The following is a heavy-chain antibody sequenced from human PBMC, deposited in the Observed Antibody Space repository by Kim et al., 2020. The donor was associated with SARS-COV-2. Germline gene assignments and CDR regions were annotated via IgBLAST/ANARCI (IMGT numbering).Heavy chain of an antibody. CDR3: ARYGGTGECGNIGCFEF. J-gene: IGHJ4*02. D-gene: IGHD2-15*01. Sequence: SETLSLTCAVSGGSFSGYFWTWIRQPPGKGLEWIGEINHSGSTNYNSSLKTRVTISVDTSQRQFSLSLRSVTAADTAVYYCARYGGTGECGNIGCFEFWGQGSRVTVSS. CDR1: GGSFSGYF. V-gene: IGHV4-34*01. CDR2: INHSGST.